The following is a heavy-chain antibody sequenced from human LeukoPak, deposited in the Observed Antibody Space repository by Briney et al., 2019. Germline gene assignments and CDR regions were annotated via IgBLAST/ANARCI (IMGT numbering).Heavy chain of an antibody. J-gene: IGHJ4*02. Sequence: GGSLRLSCAASGFTVSSNYMSWVRQAPGKGLEWVSVIYSGGSTYYADSVKGRFTISRDNSKNTLYLQMNSLRADDTAVYYCAGDSSGFYSSLDDWGQGTRVTVSS. CDR1: GFTVSSNY. CDR2: IYSGGST. CDR3: AGDSSGFYSSLDD. V-gene: IGHV3-66*01. D-gene: IGHD3-22*01.